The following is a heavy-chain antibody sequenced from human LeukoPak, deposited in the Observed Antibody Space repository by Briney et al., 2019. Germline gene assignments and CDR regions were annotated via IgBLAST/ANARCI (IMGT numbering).Heavy chain of an antibody. J-gene: IGHJ4*02. D-gene: IGHD3-3*01. CDR2: IYYSGNT. CDR1: GGSISSSSYY. V-gene: IGHV4-39*07. CDR3: ARDRPGRYAFWSGYSDY. Sequence: MTSETLSLTCTVSGGSISSSSYYWGWSRQPPGKGLEWVGSIYYSGNTYYNPSLKSRVTISVDTSKNQFSLKLSSVTAADTAVYYCARDRPGRYAFWSGYSDYWGQGTLVTVSS.